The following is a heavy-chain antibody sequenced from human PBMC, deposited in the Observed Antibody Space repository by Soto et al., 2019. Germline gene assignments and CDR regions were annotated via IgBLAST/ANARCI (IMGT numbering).Heavy chain of an antibody. V-gene: IGHV1-3*01. D-gene: IGHD3-16*01. CDR1: GYTFTSYA. Sequence: ASVKVSCKAPGYTFTSYAMHWVRGAPGQRLEWMGWINAGKGNTNYSQKFQGRVTITRDTSASTAYMELSSLLSEDTAVYYCARQGGSAWTGGMDVWGQGTTVSV. J-gene: IGHJ6*02. CDR2: INAGKGNT. CDR3: ARQGGSAWTGGMDV.